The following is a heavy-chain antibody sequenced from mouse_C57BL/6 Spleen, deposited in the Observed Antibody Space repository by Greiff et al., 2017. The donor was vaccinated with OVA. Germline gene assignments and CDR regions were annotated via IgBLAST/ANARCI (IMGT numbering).Heavy chain of an antibody. Sequence: VQLQQPGAELVKPGASVKLSCKASGYTFTSYWMQWVKQRPGQGLEWIGEIDPSDSDTNYNPKFKGKATLTVDTSSSTAYLQLSSLTSEDSAVYYCAALLRYPAWFAYWGKGTLVTVAA. V-gene: IGHV1-50*01. CDR1: GYTFTSYW. CDR3: AALLRYPAWFAY. D-gene: IGHD1-1*01. J-gene: IGHJ3*01. CDR2: IDPSDSDT.